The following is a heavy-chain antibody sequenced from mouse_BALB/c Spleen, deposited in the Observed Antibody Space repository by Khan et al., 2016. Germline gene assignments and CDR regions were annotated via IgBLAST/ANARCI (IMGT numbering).Heavy chain of an antibody. CDR2: ISSGGTT. CDR3: ARGVTTVVDDFDY. CDR1: GFTFSTYA. D-gene: IGHD1-1*01. V-gene: IGHV5-6-5*01. Sequence: EVELVESGGGLVKPGGSLKLSCAASGFTFSTYAMSWVRQTPEKRLEWVASISSGGTTYYPDSLKGRFTISVDNASNTQYVQMSSQRSEDTDMYYCARGVTTVVDDFDYWGQGTTLTVSS. J-gene: IGHJ2*01.